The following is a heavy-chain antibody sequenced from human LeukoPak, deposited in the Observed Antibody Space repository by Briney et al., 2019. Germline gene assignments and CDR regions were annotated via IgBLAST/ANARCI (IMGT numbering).Heavy chain of an antibody. J-gene: IGHJ6*03. CDR3: AEAPYYCGSTSCYYYYYTDV. CDR1: GGTFRSYV. V-gene: IGHV1-69*13. D-gene: IGHD2-2*01. CDR2: IVPLFDST. Sequence: SVKVSCKASGGTFRSYVFSWVRQAPGQGLEWMGGIVPLFDSTNYAQQFQGRVTITADESTSTVFMDLSSLTYEDTAVYYCAEAPYYCGSTSCYYYYYTDVWGNGTTVTVSS.